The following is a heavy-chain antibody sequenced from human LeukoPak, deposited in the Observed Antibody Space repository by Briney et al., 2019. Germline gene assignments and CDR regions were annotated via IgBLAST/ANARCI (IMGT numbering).Heavy chain of an antibody. CDR3: ARGVVAAPQTFDY. Sequence: SETLSLTCTVSGYSISSGYYWGWIQQPPGKGLEWIGSIYHSGSTYYNPSLKSRVTISVDTSKNQFSLKLSSVTAADTAVYYCARGVVAAPQTFDYWGQGTLVTVSS. J-gene: IGHJ4*02. CDR1: GYSISSGYY. CDR2: IYHSGST. D-gene: IGHD2-15*01. V-gene: IGHV4-38-2*02.